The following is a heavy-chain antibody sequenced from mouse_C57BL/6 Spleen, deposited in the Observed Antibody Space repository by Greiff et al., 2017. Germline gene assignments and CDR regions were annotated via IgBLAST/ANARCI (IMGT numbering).Heavy chain of an antibody. J-gene: IGHJ2*01. CDR3: ARQLQLVYYFDY. V-gene: IGHV1-59*01. D-gene: IGHD4-1*02. Sequence: QVQLQQPGAELVRPGTSVKLSCKASGYTFTSYWMHWVKQRPGQGLEWIGVIDPSDSYTNYNQKFKGKATLTVDTSSSTAYMQLSSLPSEDSAVYYCARQLQLVYYFDYWGQGTTLTVSS. CDR1: GYTFTSYW. CDR2: IDPSDSYT.